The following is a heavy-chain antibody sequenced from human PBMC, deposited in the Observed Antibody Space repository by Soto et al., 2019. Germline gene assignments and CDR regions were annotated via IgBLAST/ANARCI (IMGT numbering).Heavy chain of an antibody. CDR1: GFTFSSYS. D-gene: IGHD2-2*01. CDR3: ARDRYCSSTSCSFYYYYGMDV. J-gene: IGHJ6*02. Sequence: PGGSLRLSCAASGFTFSSYSMNWVRQAPGKGLEWVSYISSSSSTIYYADSVKGRFTISRDNAKNSLYLQMNSLRDEDTAVYYCARDRYCSSTSCSFYYYYGMDVWGQGTTVTVSS. CDR2: ISSSSSTI. V-gene: IGHV3-48*02.